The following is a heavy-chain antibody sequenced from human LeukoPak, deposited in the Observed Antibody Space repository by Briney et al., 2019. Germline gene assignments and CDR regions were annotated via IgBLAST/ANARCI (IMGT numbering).Heavy chain of an antibody. D-gene: IGHD6-13*01. CDR2: ISSSSSYI. CDR3: ARGRSAAAGKFDY. Sequence: GGSLRLSCAASGFTFSSYSMNWVRQAPGKGLVWVSSISSSSSYIYYADSVKGRFTISRDNAKNSLYLQMNSLRAEDTAVYYCARGRSAAAGKFDYWGQGTLVTVSS. J-gene: IGHJ4*02. CDR1: GFTFSSYS. V-gene: IGHV3-21*01.